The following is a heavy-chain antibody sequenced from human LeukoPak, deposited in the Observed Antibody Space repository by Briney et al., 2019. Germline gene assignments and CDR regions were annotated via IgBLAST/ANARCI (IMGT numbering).Heavy chain of an antibody. V-gene: IGHV1-18*01. CDR1: GYNFFTYG. Sequence: GASVTVSFKASGYNFFTYGITWVRRAPGQGLEWMGWISPHNGNANYAQKFQDRVIMTTDTSTNTAFMEVRSLRSDDTAMYYCARGDFTSSRDYLIFFDYWGQGSLVTVSS. CDR3: ARGDFTSSRDYLIFFDY. CDR2: ISPHNGNA. D-gene: IGHD2-2*01. J-gene: IGHJ4*01.